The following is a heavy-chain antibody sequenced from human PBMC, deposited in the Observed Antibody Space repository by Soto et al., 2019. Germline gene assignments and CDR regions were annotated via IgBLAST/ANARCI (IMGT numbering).Heavy chain of an antibody. CDR3: ARIFLLWFGDGGNWFDP. J-gene: IGHJ5*02. CDR1: GYSFTSYW. Sequence: PGESLKISCKGSGYSFTSYWIGWVRQMPGKGLEWMGIIYPGDSDTRYSPSFQGQVTISADKSISTAYLQWSSLKASDTAMYYCARIFLLWFGDGGNWFDPWGQGTLVTVSS. CDR2: IYPGDSDT. D-gene: IGHD3-10*01. V-gene: IGHV5-51*01.